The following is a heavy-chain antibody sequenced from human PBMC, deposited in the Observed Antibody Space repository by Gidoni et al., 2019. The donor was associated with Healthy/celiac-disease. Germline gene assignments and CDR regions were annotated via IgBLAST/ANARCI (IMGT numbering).Heavy chain of an antibody. D-gene: IGHD2-21*02. Sequence: EVQLVESGGGLVKPGGSLRLSCAASGFTFRSYSMNWVRQAPGKGLEWVSSISSSSSYIYYADSVKGRFTISRDNAKNSLYLQMNSLRAEDTAVYYCARAQAFEVVTASYDYWGQGTLVTVSS. CDR1: GFTFRSYS. J-gene: IGHJ4*02. CDR3: ARAQAFEVVTASYDY. V-gene: IGHV3-21*01. CDR2: ISSSSSYI.